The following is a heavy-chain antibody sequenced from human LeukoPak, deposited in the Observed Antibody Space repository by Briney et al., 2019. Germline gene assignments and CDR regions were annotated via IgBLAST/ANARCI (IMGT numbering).Heavy chain of an antibody. CDR2: INPSGGST. CDR1: GYTFTSYY. D-gene: IGHD3-10*01. J-gene: IGHJ6*02. Sequence: GASVKFSCKASGYTFTSYYMHWVRQAPGQGREWMGIINPSGGSTSYAQKFQGRVTMTRDTSTSTVYMELSSLRSEDTAVYYCARDRGYYYGMDVWGQGTTVTVSS. V-gene: IGHV1-46*01. CDR3: ARDRGYYYGMDV.